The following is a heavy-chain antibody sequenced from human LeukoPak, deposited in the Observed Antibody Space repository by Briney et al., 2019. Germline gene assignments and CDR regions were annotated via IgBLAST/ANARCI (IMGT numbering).Heavy chain of an antibody. CDR3: AKDPTSDSSGYYY. V-gene: IGHV3-66*01. CDR1: GFTVSSNY. Sequence: GGSLRLSCAASGFTVSSNYMSWVRQAPGKGLEWVSVIYSGGSTYYADSVKGRFTISRDNSKNTLYLQMNSLRAEDTAVYYCAKDPTSDSSGYYYWGQGTLVTVSS. CDR2: IYSGGST. J-gene: IGHJ4*02. D-gene: IGHD3-22*01.